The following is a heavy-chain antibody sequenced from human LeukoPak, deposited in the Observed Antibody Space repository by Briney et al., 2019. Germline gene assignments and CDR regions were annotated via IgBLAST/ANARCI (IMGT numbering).Heavy chain of an antibody. D-gene: IGHD5-12*01. J-gene: IGHJ4*02. CDR2: IKQDGSEK. CDR3: AREGGYDSSEDFDY. CDR1: GFTFSAYG. V-gene: IGHV3-7*01. Sequence: GGTLRLSCAASGFTFSAYGMTWVRQAPGKGLEWVANIKQDGSEKYYVDSVKGRFTISRDNAKNSLYLQMNSLRAEDTAVYYCAREGGYDSSEDFDYWGQGTLVTVSS.